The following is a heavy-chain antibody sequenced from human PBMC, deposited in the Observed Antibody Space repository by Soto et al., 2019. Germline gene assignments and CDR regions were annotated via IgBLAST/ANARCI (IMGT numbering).Heavy chain of an antibody. CDR3: ARGPRAIWSGTKRPNDAFDI. Sequence: GASVKLSCKAPGYTFTGNYMHWLRQAPGQGLEWMGWINPNSGGTNYAQKFQGWVTMTRDTSISTAYMELSRLRSDDTAVYYCARGPRAIWSGTKRPNDAFDIWGQGTMVTVS. CDR2: INPNSGGT. V-gene: IGHV1-2*04. J-gene: IGHJ3*02. CDR1: GYTFTGNY. D-gene: IGHD3-3*01.